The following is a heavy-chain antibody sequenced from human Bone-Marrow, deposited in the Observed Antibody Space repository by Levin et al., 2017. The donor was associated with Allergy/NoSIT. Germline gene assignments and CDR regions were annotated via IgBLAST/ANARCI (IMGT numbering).Heavy chain of an antibody. D-gene: IGHD3-16*01. Sequence: GGSLRLSCTASGFTINSYSMNWIRQAPGKGLEWVASISPTGDNVYYTESMRGRFTISRNNMRNSLYLQMNSLRAEDTGVYYCARDLGTYVYNYAQYYFDLWGQGTLVTVSS. J-gene: IGHJ4*02. CDR1: GFTINSYS. CDR3: ARDLGTYVYNYAQYYFDL. CDR2: ISPTGDNV. V-gene: IGHV3-21*06.